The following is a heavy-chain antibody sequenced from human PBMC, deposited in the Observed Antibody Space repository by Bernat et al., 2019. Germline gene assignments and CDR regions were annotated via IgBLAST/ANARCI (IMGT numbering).Heavy chain of an antibody. Sequence: EVQLLESGGGLVQPGGSLRLSCAASGFTFTSYAMSWVRQAPGKGLGWVSAISGSGGSTNYADTGKGQFTMSRDNSKNTMYLQMNSLRAEDTAVYYCEKDDCAGDCHYWYFDLWGRGTLVTVSS. CDR1: GFTFTSYA. J-gene: IGHJ2*01. CDR2: ISGSGGST. V-gene: IGHV3-23*01. CDR3: EKDDCAGDCHYWYFDL. D-gene: IGHD2-21*02.